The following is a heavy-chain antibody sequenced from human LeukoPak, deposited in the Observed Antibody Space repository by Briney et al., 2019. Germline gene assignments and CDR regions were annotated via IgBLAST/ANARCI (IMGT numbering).Heavy chain of an antibody. D-gene: IGHD3-22*01. Sequence: SVKVSCKASGGTFSSYAISWVRQAPGQGLEWMGRIIPIFGTANYAQKFQGRVTITTDESTSTAYMELSSLRSEDTAVYYCASSSGYYGYFDYWGQGTLVSVSS. CDR1: GGTFSSYA. V-gene: IGHV1-69*05. J-gene: IGHJ4*02. CDR3: ASSSGYYGYFDY. CDR2: IIPIFGTA.